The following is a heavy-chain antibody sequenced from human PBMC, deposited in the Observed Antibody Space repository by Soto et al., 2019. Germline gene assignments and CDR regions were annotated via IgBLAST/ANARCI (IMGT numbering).Heavy chain of an antibody. CDR3: ARGPPLYIVVVPAEVYNWFDP. Sequence: ASVKVSCKASGGTFSSYAISWVRQAPGQGLEWMGGIIPIFGTANYAQKFQGRVTITADESTSTAYMELSSLRSEDTAVYYCARGPPLYIVVVPAEVYNWFDPWGQGTLV. D-gene: IGHD2-2*01. V-gene: IGHV1-69*13. J-gene: IGHJ5*02. CDR2: IIPIFGTA. CDR1: GGTFSSYA.